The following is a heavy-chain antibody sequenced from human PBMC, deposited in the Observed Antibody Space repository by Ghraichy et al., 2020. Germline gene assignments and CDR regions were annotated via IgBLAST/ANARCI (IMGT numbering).Heavy chain of an antibody. D-gene: IGHD3-22*01. CDR3: AKDRLSGYYYYDY. V-gene: IGHV3-23*01. CDR1: GFTFNNYA. CDR2: ISGSGAGT. Sequence: GVLNISCAASGFTFNNYAMSWVRQAPGKGLEWVSAISGSGAGTYYADSVKGRFTVSRDNSKNTLYLQMNSLRAEDTAVYYCAKDRLSGYYYYDYWGQGTLVTVSS. J-gene: IGHJ4*02.